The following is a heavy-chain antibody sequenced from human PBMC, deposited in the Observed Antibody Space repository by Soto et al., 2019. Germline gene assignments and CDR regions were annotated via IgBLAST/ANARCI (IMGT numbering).Heavy chain of an antibody. D-gene: IGHD3-22*01. Sequence: GASVKVSCKASGGTFSSYAISWVRQAPGQGLEWMGGIIPIFGTANYAQKFQGRVTITADESTSTAYMELSSLRSEDTAVYYCARTGDSSGYHQTPDYYYYYGMDVWGQGTTVTVSS. CDR3: ARTGDSSGYHQTPDYYYYYGMDV. CDR2: IIPIFGTA. J-gene: IGHJ6*02. V-gene: IGHV1-69*13. CDR1: GGTFSSYA.